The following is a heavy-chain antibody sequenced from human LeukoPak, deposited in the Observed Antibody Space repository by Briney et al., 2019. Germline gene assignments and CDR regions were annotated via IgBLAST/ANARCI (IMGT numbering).Heavy chain of an antibody. CDR1: GYTFTSYY. J-gene: IGHJ4*02. Sequence: GASVKVSCKASGYTFTSYYMHWVRQAPGQGLEWMGVINPSGGSTNYAQKFQGRDTMNRDTSTSTVYMALSSLTPEDTAVYYCARAGYWAASGYATIWGQGTLVTVSS. V-gene: IGHV1-46*03. CDR2: INPSGGST. CDR3: ARAGYWAASGYATI. D-gene: IGHD6-13*01.